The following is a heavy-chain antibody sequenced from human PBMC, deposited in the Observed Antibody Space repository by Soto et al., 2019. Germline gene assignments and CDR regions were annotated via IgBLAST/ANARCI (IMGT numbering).Heavy chain of an antibody. V-gene: IGHV4-4*02. CDR1: GDCICSRDG. D-gene: IGHD3-3*01. J-gene: IGHJ6*02. CDR2: IYHSGST. Sequence: TSETLSLTCAVSGDCICSRDGGSWVRQPPGKGLEWIGEIYHSGSTNYNPSLKSRVTISVDKSKNQFSLKLSSVTAADTAVYYCARGQLRFLEWLSAPYYYYGMDVWGQGTTVTVSS. CDR3: ARGQLRFLEWLSAPYYYYGMDV.